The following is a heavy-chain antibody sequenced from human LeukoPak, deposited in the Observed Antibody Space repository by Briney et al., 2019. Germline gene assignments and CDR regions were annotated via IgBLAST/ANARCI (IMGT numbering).Heavy chain of an antibody. CDR3: ARNDMYRYYYYGMDV. J-gene: IGHJ6*02. CDR2: IYTSGST. D-gene: IGHD3-22*01. CDR1: GGSISSYY. Sequence: SETLSLTCTVSGGSISSYYWSWIRQPAGKGLEWIGRIYTSGSTNYNPSLKSRVTISVDTSKNQFSLKLSSVTAADTAVYYCARNDMYRYYYYGMDVWGQGTTVTVSS. V-gene: IGHV4-4*07.